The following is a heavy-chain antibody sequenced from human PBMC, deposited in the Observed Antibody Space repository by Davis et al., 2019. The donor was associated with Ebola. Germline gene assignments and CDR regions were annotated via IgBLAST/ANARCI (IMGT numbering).Heavy chain of an antibody. Sequence: MPSETLSLTCTVSGGSITSSFWSRVRQSPGKGLEWIGYVYHSGTTTYNPSLKSRPTISVGTSRNQLSLRLSSVTAADTAVYFCARFNWYFDLWGRGTLVTVSS. V-gene: IGHV4-59*01. CDR1: GGSITSSF. J-gene: IGHJ2*01. CDR3: ARFNWYFDL. CDR2: VYHSGTT.